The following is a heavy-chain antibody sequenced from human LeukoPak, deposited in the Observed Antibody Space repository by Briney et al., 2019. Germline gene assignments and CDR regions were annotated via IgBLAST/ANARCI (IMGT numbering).Heavy chain of an antibody. CDR1: GFTFSGFW. CDR3: ARSSYSSSSSV. D-gene: IGHD6-6*01. J-gene: IGHJ3*01. Sequence: GGSLRLSCAVSGFTFSGFWMSWSRQAPGKGLEWVASINSDGSEGYYADVVKGRFTISRDNAKNSLYLQINSLRAEDTAVYCCARSSYSSSSSVWGQGTMVTVSS. CDR2: INSDGSEG. V-gene: IGHV3-7*03.